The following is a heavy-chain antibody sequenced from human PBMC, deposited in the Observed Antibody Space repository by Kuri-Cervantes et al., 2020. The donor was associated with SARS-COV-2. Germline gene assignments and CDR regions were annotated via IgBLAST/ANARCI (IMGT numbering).Heavy chain of an antibody. CDR3: GRVSDVTGHYRPFDD. Sequence: GESLKISCAASGFTFSSYWMTWVRQAPGKGLECVAKINQDGSEKYHVDSVKGRFTISRDNNKNSLFLQMNSLRAEYTAVYYCGRVSDVTGHYRPFDDWGQGTVVTVSS. V-gene: IGHV3-7*01. J-gene: IGHJ4*02. D-gene: IGHD3-9*01. CDR1: GFTFSSYW. CDR2: INQDGSEK.